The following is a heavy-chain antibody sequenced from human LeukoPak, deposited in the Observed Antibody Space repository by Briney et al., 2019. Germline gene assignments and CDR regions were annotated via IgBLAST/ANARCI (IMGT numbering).Heavy chain of an antibody. J-gene: IGHJ4*02. D-gene: IGHD5-12*01. CDR3: ARDIGYTFGYDY. V-gene: IGHV4-59*01. CDR1: GDSTDSYY. Sequence: SETLSLTCTVSGDSTDSYYWSWIRQPPGKGLEWIGYIYHSGSTNYNPSLKSRVTISIDTSRTQFSLKLSSVTAADTAVYYCARDIGYTFGYDYWGQGALVTVSS. CDR2: IYHSGST.